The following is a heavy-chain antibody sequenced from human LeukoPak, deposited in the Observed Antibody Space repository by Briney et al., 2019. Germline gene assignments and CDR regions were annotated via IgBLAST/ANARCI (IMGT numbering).Heavy chain of an antibody. J-gene: IGHJ3*02. Sequence: GGSLRLSCAASGFTFSDYYMSWIRQAPGKGLEWVSYISSSGSTIYYADSVKGRFTISRDNAKNSLYLQMNSLRAEDTALYYCAKDVHYGSGSYSGAFDIWGQGTMVTVSS. CDR1: GFTFSDYY. D-gene: IGHD3-10*01. CDR2: ISSSGSTI. V-gene: IGHV3-11*01. CDR3: AKDVHYGSGSYSGAFDI.